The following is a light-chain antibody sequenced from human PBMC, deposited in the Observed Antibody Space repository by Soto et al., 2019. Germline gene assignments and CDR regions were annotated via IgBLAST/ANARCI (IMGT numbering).Light chain of an antibody. V-gene: IGKV4-1*01. CDR2: WAS. CDR3: QHYYSPPFT. J-gene: IGKJ3*01. CDR1: QSVLHSSNNKNY. Sequence: IVMTQSPDSLAVSLGERATINCKSSQSVLHSSNNKNYLAWYQQKPGQTPKLLIYWASARESGVPDRFSGSGSGTDFTLTISSLQAEDVAIYYCQHYYSPPFTFGPGTKVDIK.